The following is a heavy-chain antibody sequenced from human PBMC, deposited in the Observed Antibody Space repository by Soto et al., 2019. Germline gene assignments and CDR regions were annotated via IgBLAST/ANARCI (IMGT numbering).Heavy chain of an antibody. CDR2: INAGNGNT. Sequence: ASVKVSCKASGYTFTSYAMHWVRQAPGQRLEWMGWINAGNGNTKYSQKFQGRVTITRDTSASTAYMELSSLRSEDTAVYYCARAEQITIFGVVIISWFDPWGQGTLVTVSS. CDR3: ARAEQITIFGVVIISWFDP. D-gene: IGHD3-3*01. V-gene: IGHV1-3*01. J-gene: IGHJ5*02. CDR1: GYTFTSYA.